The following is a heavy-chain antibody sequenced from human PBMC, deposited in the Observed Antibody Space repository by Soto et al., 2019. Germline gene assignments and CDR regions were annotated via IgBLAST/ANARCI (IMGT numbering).Heavy chain of an antibody. CDR2: ISYDGSNK. Sequence: PGGSLRLSCAASGFTVSSYGMHWVRQAPGKGLEWVAVISYDGSNKYYADSVKGRFTISRDNSKNTLYLQMNSLRAEDTAVYYCAKDRGLHCGGDCYTLNWGQGTLVTVSS. J-gene: IGHJ4*02. V-gene: IGHV3-30*18. CDR3: AKDRGLHCGGDCYTLN. D-gene: IGHD2-21*02. CDR1: GFTVSSYG.